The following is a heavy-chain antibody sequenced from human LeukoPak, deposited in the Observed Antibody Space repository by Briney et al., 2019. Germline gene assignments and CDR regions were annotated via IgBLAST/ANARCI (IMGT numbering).Heavy chain of an antibody. CDR1: GFTFSGSGFTFSSYD. J-gene: IGHJ4*02. CDR3: VRSLSGYYFDS. Sequence: AGGSLRLSCAASGFTFSGSGFTFSSYDMNWVRQAPGRGLEWVSSISSSGNYIYYADSVKGRFTISRDNARNSLYLQMNSLRAEDTAVFYCVRSLSGYYFDSWGQGTLVTVSS. D-gene: IGHD3-10*01. V-gene: IGHV3-21*01. CDR2: ISSSGNYI.